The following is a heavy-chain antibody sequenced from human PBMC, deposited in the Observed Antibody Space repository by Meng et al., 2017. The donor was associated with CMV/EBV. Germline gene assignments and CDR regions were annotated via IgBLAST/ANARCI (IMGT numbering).Heavy chain of an antibody. CDR1: GFTFSSYE. V-gene: IGHV3-48*03. J-gene: IGHJ4*02. Sequence: GGSLRLSCAASGFTFSSYEMNWVRQAPGKGLEWVSYISSSGSTIYYADSVKGRFTISRDNAKNSLYLQMNSLRAEDMALYYCAKDAVFGGLDYWGQGALVTVSS. D-gene: IGHD3-3*01. CDR3: AKDAVFGGLDY. CDR2: ISSSGSTI.